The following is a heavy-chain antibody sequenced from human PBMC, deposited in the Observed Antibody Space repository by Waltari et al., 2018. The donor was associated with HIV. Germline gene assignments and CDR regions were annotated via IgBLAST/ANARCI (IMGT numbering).Heavy chain of an antibody. J-gene: IGHJ4*02. CDR2: INSDGNTT. V-gene: IGHV3-74*01. D-gene: IGHD6-13*01. CDR3: VREYSSSRFFDY. Sequence: EGLMVESGGGLVQPGGSLRVSCEASGFLFSSYWMHWFRQAPGKGLVWVSRINSDGNTTTYADSVKGRFTISRDNAKNTLFLQMDSLRAEDTAVYFCVREYSSSRFFDYWGQGTLVTVSS. CDR1: GFLFSSYW.